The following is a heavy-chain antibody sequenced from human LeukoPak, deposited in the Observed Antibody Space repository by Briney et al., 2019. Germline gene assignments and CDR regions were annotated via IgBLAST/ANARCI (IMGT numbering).Heavy chain of an antibody. CDR2: ISWNSGSI. V-gene: IGHV3-9*01. CDR3: AKDRAVAGATLFDY. D-gene: IGHD6-19*01. CDR1: GFTFDDYA. Sequence: GGSLRLSCAASGFTFDDYAMPWVRQAPGKGLEWVSGISWNSGSIGYADSVKGRFTISRDNAKSSLYLQMNSLRAEDTALYYCAKDRAVAGATLFDYWGQGTLVTVSS. J-gene: IGHJ4*02.